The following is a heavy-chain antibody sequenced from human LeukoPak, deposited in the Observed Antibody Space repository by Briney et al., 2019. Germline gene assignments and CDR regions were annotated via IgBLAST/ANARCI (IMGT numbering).Heavy chain of an antibody. D-gene: IGHD3-22*01. CDR3: AKGKKLYDSNDYYFFAPLEY. J-gene: IGHJ4*02. CDR1: KFIFNNFA. CDR2: ISGSGRTT. V-gene: IGHV3-23*01. Sequence: AGGSLRLSCAASKFIFNNFAMTWVRQAPGKGLEWVSSISGSGRTTYYADSVKGRFTISRDNSKNTLFLQMSSLRADDTAIYYCAKGKKLYDSNDYYFFAPLEYWGQGALVTVSS.